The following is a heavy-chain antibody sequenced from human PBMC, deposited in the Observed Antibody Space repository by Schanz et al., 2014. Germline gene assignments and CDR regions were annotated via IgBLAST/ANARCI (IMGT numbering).Heavy chain of an antibody. CDR1: GFSFSDYY. CDR3: VRDSFFAFDY. Sequence: QVHLLESGGGLVEPGGSLRLSCAASGFSFSDYYMSWIRQAPGKGLEWVSYVSRSTPDIYYADSVKGRFTMSRDNAKNSVFLQMNSLRAEDTAVYYCVRDSFFAFDYWGQGTLVNVSS. D-gene: IGHD3-3*01. CDR2: VSRSTPDI. J-gene: IGHJ4*02. V-gene: IGHV3-11*06.